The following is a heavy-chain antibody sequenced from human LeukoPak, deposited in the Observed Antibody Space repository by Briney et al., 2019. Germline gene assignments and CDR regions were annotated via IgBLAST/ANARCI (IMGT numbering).Heavy chain of an antibody. CDR1: GFTFTIFG. Sequence: GGSLRLSCAASGFTFTIFGLNWVRQAPGKGLEWVSYISSSSSTIYYADSVKGRFTISRDNAKNSLYLQMNSLRAEDTAVHYCARDLWIAAAGTGEYWGQGTLVTVSS. D-gene: IGHD6-13*01. CDR2: ISSSSSTI. CDR3: ARDLWIAAAGTGEY. J-gene: IGHJ4*02. V-gene: IGHV3-48*01.